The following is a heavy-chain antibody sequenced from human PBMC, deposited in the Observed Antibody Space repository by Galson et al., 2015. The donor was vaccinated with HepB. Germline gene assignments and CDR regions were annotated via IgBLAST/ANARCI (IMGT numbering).Heavy chain of an antibody. D-gene: IGHD6-13*01. CDR3: TSPTPYSSRDHYYGMDV. V-gene: IGHV3-73*01. CDR1: GFTFSGST. CDR2: IRSKANSYAT. J-gene: IGHJ6*02. Sequence: SLRLSCAASGFTFSGSTMHWVRQASGKGLEWVGRIRSKANSYATAYAASVKGRFTISKDDSKNTAYLQMNSLKTEDTAVYYCTSPTPYSSRDHYYGMDVWGQGTTVTVSS.